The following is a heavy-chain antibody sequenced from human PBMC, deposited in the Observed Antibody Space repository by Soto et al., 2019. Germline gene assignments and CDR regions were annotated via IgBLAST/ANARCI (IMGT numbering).Heavy chain of an antibody. CDR1: GDSVSSNSAA. V-gene: IGHV6-1*01. CDR2: TYYRSKWSN. D-gene: IGHD2-2*01. Sequence: SETLSLTWAISGDSVSSNSAAWNWIRQAPSRGLEWLGRTYYRSKWSNDYAVSVKSRITISPDTSKKQLSLQLNSVTPGDTAVYYCARDRIVVVPAAILYYYYYGMDVWGQGTTVTVSS. J-gene: IGHJ6*02. CDR3: ARDRIVVVPAAILYYYYYGMDV.